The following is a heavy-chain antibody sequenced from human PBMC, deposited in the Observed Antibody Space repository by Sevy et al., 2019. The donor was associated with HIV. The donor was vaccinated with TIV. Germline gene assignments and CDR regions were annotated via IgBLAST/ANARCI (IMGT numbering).Heavy chain of an antibody. D-gene: IGHD3-10*01. CDR3: ARELYAPRAYGSGSYWGYYYYGMDV. Sequence: SETLSLTCAVYGGSFSGYYWSWIRQPPGKGLEWIGEINHSGSTNYNPSLKSRVTISVDTSKNQFSLKLSSVTAADTAVYYCARELYAPRAYGSGSYWGYYYYGMDVWGQGTTVTVSS. CDR2: INHSGST. J-gene: IGHJ6*02. CDR1: GGSFSGYY. V-gene: IGHV4-34*01.